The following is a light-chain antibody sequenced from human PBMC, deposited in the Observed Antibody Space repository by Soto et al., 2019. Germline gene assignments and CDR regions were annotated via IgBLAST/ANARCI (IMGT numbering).Light chain of an antibody. J-gene: IGKJ1*01. V-gene: IGKV3-11*01. Sequence: EIVLTQSPATLSLSPGERATLSCRASQSVSSYLAWYQHKPGQAPRLLIYDASNRATGIPARFSGSGSGTDFTLTISSLEPEDFAVYFCQQRSNWTKTFGQGTKVDIK. CDR3: QQRSNWTKT. CDR2: DAS. CDR1: QSVSSY.